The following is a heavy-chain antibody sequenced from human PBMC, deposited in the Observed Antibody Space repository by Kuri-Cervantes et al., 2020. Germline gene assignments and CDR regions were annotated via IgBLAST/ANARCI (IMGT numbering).Heavy chain of an antibody. V-gene: IGHV1-46*01. Sequence: ASVKVSCKASRYTFTKYFTQWVRQAPGQGLEWMGIINPSGGSTSYAQKFQGRVTMTRDTSTSTVYMELSSLRSEDTAVYYGARFCSGGSCYDQGGYWGQGILTVSS. CDR1: RYTFTKYF. CDR2: INPSGGST. J-gene: IGHJ4*02. CDR3: ARFCSGGSCYDQGGY. D-gene: IGHD2-15*01.